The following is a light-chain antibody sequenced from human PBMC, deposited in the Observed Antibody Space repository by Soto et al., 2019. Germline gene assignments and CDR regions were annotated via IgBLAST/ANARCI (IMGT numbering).Light chain of an antibody. CDR3: SSYTSSSPVV. CDR1: SSDDGGYNY. V-gene: IGLV2-14*01. CDR2: EVS. J-gene: IGLJ2*01. Sequence: QSVLTQPASVSGSPGQSITISCTGTSSDDGGYNYVSWYQQHPGKAPKLMIYEVSNRPSGVSNRFSGSKSGNTASLTISGLQAEDEADYYCSSYTSSSPVVFGGGTKLTVL.